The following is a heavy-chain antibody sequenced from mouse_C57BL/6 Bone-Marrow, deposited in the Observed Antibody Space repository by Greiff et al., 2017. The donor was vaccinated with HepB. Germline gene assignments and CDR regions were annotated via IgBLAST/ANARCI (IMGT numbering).Heavy chain of an antibody. CDR3: ARGGTAQALFAY. CDR1: GYTFTNYD. Sequence: QVQLQQSGPELVKPGTSVKLSCKASGYTFTNYDINWMKQRPGQGLEWIGWIYPRDGTSKYNEKFKGKATLTVDTSSSTTYLEFHSLTSEDSAVYFCARGGTAQALFAYWGQGTLVTVSA. J-gene: IGHJ3*01. CDR2: IYPRDGTS. D-gene: IGHD3-2*02. V-gene: IGHV1-85*01.